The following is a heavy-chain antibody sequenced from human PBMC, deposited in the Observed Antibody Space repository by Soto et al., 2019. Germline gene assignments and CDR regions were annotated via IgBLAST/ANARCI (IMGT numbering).Heavy chain of an antibody. Sequence: QVQLVQSGAEVKKPGASVKVSCQASGYTFTSYDINCVRQATGQGLEWMGWMNPNSGNTGYAQKFQGRVTMTRNTSLCTAYMELSSLRSEDTAVYYCEGGVLRGDGYGFDPWCQGTLVTASS. J-gene: IGHJ5*02. CDR2: MNPNSGNT. CDR3: EGGVLRGDGYGFDP. V-gene: IGHV1-8*01. D-gene: IGHD3-16*01. CDR1: GYTFTSYD.